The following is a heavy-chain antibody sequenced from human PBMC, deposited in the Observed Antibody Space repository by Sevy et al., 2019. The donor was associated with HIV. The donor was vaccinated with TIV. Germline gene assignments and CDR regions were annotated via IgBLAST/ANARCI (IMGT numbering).Heavy chain of an antibody. V-gene: IGHV1-18*01. CDR3: ARDRAAGIDAFDI. CDR1: GYTFTSYG. D-gene: IGHD6-13*01. CDR2: ISAYNGNT. Sequence: ASVKVSCKASGYTFTSYGISWVRQAPGQGLEWMGWISAYNGNTNYPQKLQGRVTMTTDTSTSTAYMGLRSLRSDDTAAYYCARDRAAGIDAFDIWGQGTMVTVSS. J-gene: IGHJ3*02.